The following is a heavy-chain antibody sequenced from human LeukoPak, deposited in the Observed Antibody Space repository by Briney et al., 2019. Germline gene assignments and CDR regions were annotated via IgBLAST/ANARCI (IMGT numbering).Heavy chain of an antibody. Sequence: SETLSLTCTVSGGSISSGDYYWSWIRQPPGKGLEWIGYIYYSGSTYYNPSLKSRVTISVDTSKNQFSLKLSSVTAADTAVYYCARADPGRYRSSTSCYNWFDPWGQGTLVTVSS. CDR2: IYYSGST. CDR1: GGSISSGDYY. V-gene: IGHV4-30-4*08. J-gene: IGHJ5*02. D-gene: IGHD2-2*01. CDR3: ARADPGRYRSSTSCYNWFDP.